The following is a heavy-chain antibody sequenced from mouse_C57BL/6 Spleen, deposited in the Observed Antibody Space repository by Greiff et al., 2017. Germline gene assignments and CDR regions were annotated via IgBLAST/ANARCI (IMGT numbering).Heavy chain of an antibody. CDR3: ASELRLRAMDY. CDR1: GYSFTGYY. D-gene: IGHD3-2*02. CDR2: INPSTGGT. J-gene: IGHJ4*01. V-gene: IGHV1-42*01. Sequence: VQLQQSGPELVKPGASVKISCKASGYSFTGYYMNWVKQSPEKSLEWIGEINPSTGGTTYNQKFKAKATLTVDKSSSTAYMQLKSLTSEDSAVYYCASELRLRAMDYWGQGTSVTVSS.